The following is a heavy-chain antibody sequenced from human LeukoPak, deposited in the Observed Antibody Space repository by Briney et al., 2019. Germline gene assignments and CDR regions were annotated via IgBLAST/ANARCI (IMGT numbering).Heavy chain of an antibody. Sequence: SQTLSLTCTVSGGSISSGDYYWSWIRQPPGKGLEWIGYIYYSGSTCYNPSLKSRVTISVDTSKNQFSLKLSSVTAADTAVYYCAGRSIAAAGGWFDPGAREPWSPSPQ. D-gene: IGHD6-13*01. V-gene: IGHV4-30-4*01. CDR2: IYYSGST. CDR1: GGSISSGDYY. CDR3: AGRSIAAAGGWFDP. J-gene: IGHJ5*02.